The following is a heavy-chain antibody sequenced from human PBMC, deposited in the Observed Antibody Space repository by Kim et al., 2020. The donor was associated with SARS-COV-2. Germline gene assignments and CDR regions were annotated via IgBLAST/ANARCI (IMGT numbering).Heavy chain of an antibody. CDR2: ISSSSSYI. J-gene: IGHJ6*02. Sequence: GGSLRLSCAASGFTFSSYSMNWVRQAPGKGLEWVSSISSSSSYIYYADSVKGRFTISRDNAKNSLYLQMNSLGAEDTAVYYCARDCSEITIFGVVRYGMDVWGQGTTVTVSS. CDR3: ARDCSEITIFGVVRYGMDV. D-gene: IGHD3-3*01. CDR1: GFTFSSYS. V-gene: IGHV3-21*01.